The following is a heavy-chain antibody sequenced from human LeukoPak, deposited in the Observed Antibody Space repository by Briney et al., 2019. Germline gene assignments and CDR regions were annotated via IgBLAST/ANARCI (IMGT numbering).Heavy chain of an antibody. V-gene: IGHV4-39*01. CDR2: XYYSGST. CDR1: GGSISSSSYY. J-gene: IGHJ4*02. D-gene: IGHD3-22*01. CDR3: AATYYYDSSGYYYFDY. Sequence: SETLSLTCTVSGGSISSSSYYWGWIRQPPGXXXXXXXXXYYSGSTYYNPSLKSRVTISVDTSKNQFSLKLSSVTAADTAVYYCAATYYYDSSGYYYFDYWGQGTLVTVSS.